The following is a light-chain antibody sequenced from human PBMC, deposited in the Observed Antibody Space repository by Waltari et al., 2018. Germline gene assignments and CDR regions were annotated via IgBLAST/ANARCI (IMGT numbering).Light chain of an antibody. CDR3: GTWDSSMAVWL. CDR2: GTN. V-gene: IGLV1-51*02. J-gene: IGLJ3*02. Sequence: QSVLTQPPSVSAFPGHKATISCPGGPSTLGNNAVYWYRQPPGSVPELLIYGTNGRPTGTPDRFSASKSGTSATLDITGLQPGDEPDYYCGTWDSSMAVWLFGGGTKLIV. CDR1: PSTLGNNA.